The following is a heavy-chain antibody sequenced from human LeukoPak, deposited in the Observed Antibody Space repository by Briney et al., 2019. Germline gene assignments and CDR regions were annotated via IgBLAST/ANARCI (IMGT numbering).Heavy chain of an antibody. Sequence: PGGSLRLSCAASGFTFSSYAMSWVRQPPGKGLEWIGSIYYSGSTYYNPSLKSRVTISVDTSKNQFSLKLSSVTAADTAVYYCACAGFWGYYDSSGYVGYWGQGTLVTVSS. CDR3: ACAGFWGYYDSSGYVGY. J-gene: IGHJ4*02. CDR2: IYYSGST. V-gene: IGHV4-38-2*01. D-gene: IGHD3-22*01. CDR1: GFTFSSYA.